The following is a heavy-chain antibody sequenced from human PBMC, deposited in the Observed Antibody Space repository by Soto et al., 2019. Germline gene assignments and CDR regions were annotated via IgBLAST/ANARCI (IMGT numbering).Heavy chain of an antibody. J-gene: IGHJ3*01. CDR2: IDVGGGSA. CDR3: AKEDDAWTNGHFNV. V-gene: IGHV3-23*01. Sequence: EVQLLESGGGLVQPGGSLRLSCAASGFTFSSYDMGWVRQAPGKGLEWVSGIDVGGGSAYYADSVKGRFTIYRDNSKNTLHLQLNSLRSEDTAIYYCAKEDDAWTNGHFNVWGQGTVVTVSS. D-gene: IGHD3-3*01. CDR1: GFTFSSYD.